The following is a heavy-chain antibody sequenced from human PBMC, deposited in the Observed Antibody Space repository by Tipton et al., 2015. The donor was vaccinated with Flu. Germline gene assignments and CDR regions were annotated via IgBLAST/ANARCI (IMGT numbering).Heavy chain of an antibody. CDR1: GFTFSTYN. Sequence: SLRLSCAASGFTFSTYNMNWVRQAPGRGLEWVSSISTSSSLIYYADSVKGRFNISRDNAKKSLYLQMNSLTAEDTAVYYCSRDGGWFDGMDVWGQGTTVTVSS. D-gene: IGHD3-10*01. CDR3: SRDGGWFDGMDV. J-gene: IGHJ6*02. V-gene: IGHV3-21*01. CDR2: ISTSSSLI.